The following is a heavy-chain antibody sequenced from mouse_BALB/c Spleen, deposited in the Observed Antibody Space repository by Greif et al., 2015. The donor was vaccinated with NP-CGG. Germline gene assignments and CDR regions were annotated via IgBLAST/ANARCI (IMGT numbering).Heavy chain of an antibody. CDR1: GYTFTSYW. D-gene: IGHD1-1*01. Sequence: LQQSGSELVRPGASVKLSCKASGYTFTSYWMHWVKQRPGQGLEWIGNIYPGSGSTNYDEKFKSKATLTVDTSSSTAYMQLSSLTSEDSAVYYCTRLLRSWFAYWGQGTLVTVSA. V-gene: IGHV1S22*01. CDR2: IYPGSGST. J-gene: IGHJ3*01. CDR3: TRLLRSWFAY.